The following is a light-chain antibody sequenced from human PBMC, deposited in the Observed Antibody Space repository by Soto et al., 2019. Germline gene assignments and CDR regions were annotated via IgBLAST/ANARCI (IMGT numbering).Light chain of an antibody. CDR3: QQSHTFPIT. CDR1: QTVTSY. CDR2: AAS. Sequence: DVQMTQSPSSLSASVGDSLTLTCRASQTVTSYLNWYQQKPGKAPNLLIYAASNLQSGVPSRFSASGSGTDFTLTINNLQPEDFATYYCQQSHTFPITFGQGTRLEIK. J-gene: IGKJ5*01. V-gene: IGKV1-39*01.